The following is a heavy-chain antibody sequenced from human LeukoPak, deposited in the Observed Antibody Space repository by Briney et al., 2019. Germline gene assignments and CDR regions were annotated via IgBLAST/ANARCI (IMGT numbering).Heavy chain of an antibody. Sequence: PSETLSLTCTVSGGSISSYYWSWIPQPPGKGLEWIGYIYYSGSTNYNRSLKSRVTISVDTSKNQFSLKLSSVTAADTAVYYCARDSDDSSGYNWFDPWGQGTLVTVSS. CDR3: ARDSDDSSGYNWFDP. D-gene: IGHD3-22*01. V-gene: IGHV4-59*01. CDR1: GGSISSYY. J-gene: IGHJ5*02. CDR2: IYYSGST.